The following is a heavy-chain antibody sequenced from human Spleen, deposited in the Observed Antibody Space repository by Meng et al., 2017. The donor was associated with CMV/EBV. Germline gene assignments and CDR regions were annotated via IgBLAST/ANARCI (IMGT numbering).Heavy chain of an antibody. CDR3: ARARFDY. V-gene: IGHV4-38-2*02. CDR1: GYSISSGYY. J-gene: IGHJ4*02. CDR2: IYHSGST. Sequence: SETLSLTCTVSGYSISSGYYWGWVRQPPGKGLEWIGSIYHSGSTYYNPSLKSRVTIPVDTSKNQFSLKLSSVTAADTAVYYCARARFDYWGQGTLVTVPQ.